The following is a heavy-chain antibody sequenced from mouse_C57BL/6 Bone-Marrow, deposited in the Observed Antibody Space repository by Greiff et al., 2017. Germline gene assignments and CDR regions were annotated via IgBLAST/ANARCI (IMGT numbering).Heavy chain of an antibody. V-gene: IGHV1-42*01. CDR3: ARRGLLRDYYAMAY. CDR2: IKPSTGGT. Sequence: VQLQQSGPELVKPGASVKISCKASGYSFTGYYMNWVKQSPEKSLEWIGEIKPSTGGTTYNQKFKAKATLTVDTSSSTAYMQLKSLTSEDSAVYDCARRGLLRDYYAMAYWGQGTSVTVSA. J-gene: IGHJ4*01. CDR1: GYSFTGYY. D-gene: IGHD2-3*01.